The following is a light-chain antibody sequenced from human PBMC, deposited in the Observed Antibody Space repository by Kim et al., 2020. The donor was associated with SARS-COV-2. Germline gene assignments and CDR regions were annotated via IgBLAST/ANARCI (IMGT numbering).Light chain of an antibody. CDR1: QSVSSY. CDR3: QQRSNWPGT. Sequence: EIVLTQSPATLSLSPGERATLSCRASQSVSSYLAWYQRKPGQAPRLLIYDASNRATGIPARFSGSGSGTDFTLTISSLEPEDFAVYYCQQRSNWPGTFGQGTKV. J-gene: IGKJ1*01. V-gene: IGKV3-11*01. CDR2: DAS.